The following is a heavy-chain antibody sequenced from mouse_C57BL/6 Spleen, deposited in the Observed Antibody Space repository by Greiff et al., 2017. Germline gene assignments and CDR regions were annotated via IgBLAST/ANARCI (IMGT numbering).Heavy chain of an antibody. Sequence: QVQLQQPGAELVKPGASVKLSCKASGYTFTSYWMHWVKQRPGQGLEWIGMIHPNSGSTNYNEKFKSKATLTVDKSSSTAYMQLSSRTSEDSAVYYGARYYGYDAAYYYAMDYWGQGTSVTVSS. J-gene: IGHJ4*01. CDR2: IHPNSGST. CDR3: ARYYGYDAAYYYAMDY. D-gene: IGHD2-2*01. CDR1: GYTFTSYW. V-gene: IGHV1-64*01.